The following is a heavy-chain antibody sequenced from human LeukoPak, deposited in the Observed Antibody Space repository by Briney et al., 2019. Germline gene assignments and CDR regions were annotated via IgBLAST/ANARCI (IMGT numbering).Heavy chain of an antibody. J-gene: IGHJ4*02. CDR1: GFTFSSYG. Sequence: GGSLRLSCAASGFTFSSYGVSWVRQAPGKGLEWVSAISGSGGSTYYADSVKGRFTISRDNSKNTLYLQMNSLRAEDTAVYYCAKDGAYGSGSLYYFDYWGQGTLVTVSS. CDR3: AKDGAYGSGSLYYFDY. CDR2: ISGSGGST. D-gene: IGHD3-10*01. V-gene: IGHV3-23*01.